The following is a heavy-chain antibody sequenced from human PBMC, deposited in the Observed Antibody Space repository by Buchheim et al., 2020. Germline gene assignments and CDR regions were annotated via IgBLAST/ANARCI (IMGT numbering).Heavy chain of an antibody. CDR1: GASISSSDW. Sequence: QVQLQESGPGLVQPSGTLSLTCAVSGASISSSDWWSWVRQPPGKGLEWIGETHHSGSTNYNPSLKSRATIPVDKSKNQFSLKLSSVTAADTAVYYCARLGRGWRNFDYWGQGTL. CDR3: ARLGRGWRNFDY. V-gene: IGHV4-4*02. CDR2: THHSGST. D-gene: IGHD6-19*01. J-gene: IGHJ4*02.